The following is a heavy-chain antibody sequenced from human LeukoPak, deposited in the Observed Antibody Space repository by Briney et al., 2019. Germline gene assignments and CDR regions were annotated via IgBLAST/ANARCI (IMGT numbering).Heavy chain of an antibody. J-gene: IGHJ6*02. CDR1: GGSISNSNYC. D-gene: IGHD3-16*02. Sequence: SETLSLTCTVSGGSISNSNYCWGWIRQPPGKGLEWIGSNSYSGSTYYNPSLKSRVSISVDTSKNQFSLKVTSVTAADTAVFYCARHYVDIRTVGASYYYYGLDVWGQGTTVTVSS. V-gene: IGHV4-39*01. CDR3: ARHYVDIRTVGASYYYYGLDV. CDR2: NSYSGST.